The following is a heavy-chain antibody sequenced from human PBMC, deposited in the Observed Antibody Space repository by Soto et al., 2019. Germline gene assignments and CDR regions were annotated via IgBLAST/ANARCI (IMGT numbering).Heavy chain of an antibody. Sequence: GGSLRLSCAASGFTFSSYSMNWVRQAPGKGLEWVSSISSSSSYIYYADSVKGRFTISRDNSKNTLYLQMSSLRAEDTAVYYCVKEYYDILTGTPYFDYWGQGTLVTVSS. V-gene: IGHV3-21*01. J-gene: IGHJ4*02. D-gene: IGHD3-9*01. CDR3: VKEYYDILTGTPYFDY. CDR1: GFTFSSYS. CDR2: ISSSSSYI.